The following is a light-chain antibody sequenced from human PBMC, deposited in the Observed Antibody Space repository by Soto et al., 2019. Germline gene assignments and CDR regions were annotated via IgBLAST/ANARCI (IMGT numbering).Light chain of an antibody. CDR2: DAS. Sequence: EIVLTQSPATLSLSPGERATLSCRASQSVSSYLAWYQQKPGQAPRLLIYDASNRATGIPARFSGSGSGTDFTLTISGLEPEDFAIYYCQQRSNWPPVTCGGGTKVELK. J-gene: IGKJ4*01. CDR1: QSVSSY. CDR3: QQRSNWPPVT. V-gene: IGKV3-11*01.